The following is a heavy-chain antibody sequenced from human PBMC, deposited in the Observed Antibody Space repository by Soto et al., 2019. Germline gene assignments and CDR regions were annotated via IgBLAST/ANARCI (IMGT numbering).Heavy chain of an antibody. Sequence: SETLSLTCAFSGYSIISGYYWGWIRQPPGKGLEWIGSIYHSGSTYYNPSLKSRVTISVDTSKNQFSLKLSSVTAADTAVYYCARDSDYDILTGPFDYWGQGTLVTVSS. V-gene: IGHV4-38-2*02. D-gene: IGHD3-9*01. CDR1: GYSIISGYY. CDR3: ARDSDYDILTGPFDY. CDR2: IYHSGST. J-gene: IGHJ4*02.